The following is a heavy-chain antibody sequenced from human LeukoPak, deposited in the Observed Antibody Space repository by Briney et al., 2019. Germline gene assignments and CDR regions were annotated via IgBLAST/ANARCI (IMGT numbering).Heavy chain of an antibody. Sequence: ASVKVSCKASGYTFTSYGISWVRQAPGQGLEWRGWISAYNGNTNYAQKLQGRVTMTTDTSTSTAYMELRSLRSDDTAVYYCARYCSGGSCEKYYYYGMDVWGQGTTVTVSS. CDR3: ARYCSGGSCEKYYYYGMDV. CDR1: GYTFTSYG. J-gene: IGHJ6*02. V-gene: IGHV1-18*01. CDR2: ISAYNGNT. D-gene: IGHD2-15*01.